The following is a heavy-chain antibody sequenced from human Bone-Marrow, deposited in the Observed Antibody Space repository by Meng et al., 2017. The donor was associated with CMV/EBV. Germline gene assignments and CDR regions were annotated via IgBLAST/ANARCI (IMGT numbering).Heavy chain of an antibody. Sequence: GESLKISCAASGFTFSSYGINWVRQAPGKGLEWVAFISSSSSTIYYADSVKGRFTISRENAKNSLYLQMNSLRAEDTAVYYCARSYMVNDAVDIWGQGTMVTVSS. V-gene: IGHV3-48*04. CDR3: ARSYMVNDAVDI. CDR2: ISSSSSTI. J-gene: IGHJ3*02. D-gene: IGHD5-18*01. CDR1: GFTFSSYG.